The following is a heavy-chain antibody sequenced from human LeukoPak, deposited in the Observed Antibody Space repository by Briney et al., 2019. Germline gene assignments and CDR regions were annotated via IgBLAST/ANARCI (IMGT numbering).Heavy chain of an antibody. CDR1: GFTFDDYA. CDR3: AKGGDYDFWSGYYFDY. J-gene: IGHJ4*02. D-gene: IGHD3-3*01. V-gene: IGHV3-9*01. CDR2: ISWNSGSI. Sequence: GGSLRLSCAASGFTFDDYAMHWVRQAPGEGLEWVSGISWNSGSIGYADSVEGRFTISRDNAKNSLYLQMNSLRAEDTALYYCAKGGDYDFWSGYYFDYWGQGTLVTVSS.